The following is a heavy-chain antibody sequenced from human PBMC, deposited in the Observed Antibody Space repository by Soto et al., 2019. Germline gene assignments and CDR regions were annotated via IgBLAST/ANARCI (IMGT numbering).Heavy chain of an antibody. CDR1: GFTFSSYW. CDR3: ARDLLYYGSGSYYNRSDY. J-gene: IGHJ4*02. CDR2: IKQDGSEK. Sequence: GGSLRLSCAASGFTFSSYWMSWVRQAPGKGLEWVANIKQDGSEKYYVDSVKGRFTISRDNAKNSLYLQMNSLRAEDTAVYYCARDLLYYGSGSYYNRSDYWGQGTLVTVSS. V-gene: IGHV3-7*05. D-gene: IGHD3-10*01.